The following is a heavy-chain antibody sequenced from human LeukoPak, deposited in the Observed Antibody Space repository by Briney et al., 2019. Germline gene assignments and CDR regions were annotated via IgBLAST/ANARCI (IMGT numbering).Heavy chain of an antibody. CDR2: MSPSGTT. CDR1: GDSVSSGNYY. CDR3: AWGHDDCSGSFDY. D-gene: IGHD3-22*01. Sequence: SETLSLTCTVSGDSVSSGNYYLTWIRQPPGKGLDWITYMSPSGTTKYNPSLKSRVTTSVDTSRTQFSLRLSSVTAADTAMYYCAWGHDDCSGSFDYWGQGTLVTVSS. J-gene: IGHJ4*02. V-gene: IGHV4-61*01.